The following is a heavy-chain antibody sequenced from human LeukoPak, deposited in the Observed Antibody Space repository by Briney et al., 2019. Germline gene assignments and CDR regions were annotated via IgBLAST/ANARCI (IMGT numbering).Heavy chain of an antibody. J-gene: IGHJ4*02. CDR2: ITPSGGT. CDR1: GYTFTSYA. D-gene: IGHD5-24*01. V-gene: IGHV1-2*02. Sequence: ASVKVSCKASGYTFTSYAIHWVRQAPGQGLEWMGWITPSGGTDYPQKFQGRVAITWDTCITTAYMDLSRLTSEDTAVYYCARDRYGDGFAHLDSWGQGALVTVSS. CDR3: ARDRYGDGFAHLDS.